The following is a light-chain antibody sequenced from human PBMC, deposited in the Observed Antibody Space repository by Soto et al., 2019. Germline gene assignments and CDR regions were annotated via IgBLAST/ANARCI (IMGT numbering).Light chain of an antibody. J-gene: IGLJ1*01. V-gene: IGLV2-14*01. CDR1: SSDVGAYKY. Sequence: QPALTQPASVSGSPGQSITISCTGTSSDVGAYKYVSWYQQHPGKAPTLMIYEVSSRPSGVSNRFSGSKSGNTASLTISGLQAEDEADYYCSSYTSSNTFYVFGTGTKVTVL. CDR3: SSYTSSNTFYV. CDR2: EVS.